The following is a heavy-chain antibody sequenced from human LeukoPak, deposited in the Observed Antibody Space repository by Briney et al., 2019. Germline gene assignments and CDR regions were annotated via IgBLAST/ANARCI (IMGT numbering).Heavy chain of an antibody. Sequence: GGSLRLSCAASGFTFSSYAMSWVRQAPGKGLEWVSAISGSGGSTYYADSVKGRFTIPRDNSKNTLYLQMNSLRAEDTAVYYCAASLGSRYYYMDVWGKGTTVTVSS. D-gene: IGHD3-10*02. J-gene: IGHJ6*03. CDR1: GFTFSSYA. CDR2: ISGSGGST. V-gene: IGHV3-23*01. CDR3: AASLGSRYYYMDV.